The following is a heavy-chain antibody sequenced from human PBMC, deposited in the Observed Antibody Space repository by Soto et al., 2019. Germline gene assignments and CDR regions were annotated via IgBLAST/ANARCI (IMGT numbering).Heavy chain of an antibody. Sequence: QLQLVQSGAEVKKPGSSVKVACQASGGTFSTYAISWMRQAPGQGLEWMGGILPMFGTVHYAQKFKGRVTITADKSTSTAYVDLSSLRSEDTAVYYCATTSSRSIAVAGSGYYYGMDVWGQGTTVTVSS. CDR2: ILPMFGTV. V-gene: IGHV1-69*06. CDR3: ATTSSRSIAVAGSGYYYGMDV. D-gene: IGHD6-19*01. CDR1: GGTFSTYA. J-gene: IGHJ6*02.